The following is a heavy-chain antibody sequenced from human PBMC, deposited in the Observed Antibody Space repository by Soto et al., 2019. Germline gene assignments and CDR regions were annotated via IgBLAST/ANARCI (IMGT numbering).Heavy chain of an antibody. CDR1: GGSINNYY. J-gene: IGHJ6*02. CDR2: IYYSGST. V-gene: IGHV4-59*01. Sequence: PSETLSLTCTVSGGSINNYYWSWIRQPPGKGLEWIGYIYYSGSTNYNPSLKSRVTISVDTSKNQFSLKLSSVTAADTAVYYCARDSWNDVLSYGMDVWGQGTTVTVSS. CDR3: ARDSWNDVLSYGMDV. D-gene: IGHD1-1*01.